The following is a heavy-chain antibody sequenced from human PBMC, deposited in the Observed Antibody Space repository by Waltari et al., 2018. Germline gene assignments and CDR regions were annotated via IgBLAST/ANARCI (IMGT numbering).Heavy chain of an antibody. CDR3: VRDQWFAFDI. Sequence: EVQLVESGGGLVQPGGSLGVCCAASGFTMGNYWMSWVRQATGKGLEWVANIMTDGREEYYVDSVRGRFTISRDNAKNSLYLQMNSLRPEDTAVYYCVRDQWFAFDIWGQGTMVTVSS. CDR1: GFTMGNYW. D-gene: IGHD3-22*01. CDR2: IMTDGREE. J-gene: IGHJ3*02. V-gene: IGHV3-7*01.